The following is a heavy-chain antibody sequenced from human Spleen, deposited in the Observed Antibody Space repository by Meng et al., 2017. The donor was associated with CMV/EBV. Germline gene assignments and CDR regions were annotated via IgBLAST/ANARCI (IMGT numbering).Heavy chain of an antibody. V-gene: IGHV3-21*01. CDR1: GFTFGGYS. CDR2: IISSSNYM. D-gene: IGHD3-10*01. CDR3: ARDRLRGGGFDI. J-gene: IGHJ3*02. Sequence: CAASGFTFGGYSIGWVRQAPGRGLGWVSSIISSSNYMYYADSVKDRFTISRDNAKNSVYLQMNSLRVEDTAVYYCARDRLRGGGFDIWGQGTMVTVSS.